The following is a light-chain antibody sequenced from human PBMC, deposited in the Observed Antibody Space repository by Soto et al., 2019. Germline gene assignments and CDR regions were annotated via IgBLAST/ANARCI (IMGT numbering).Light chain of an antibody. CDR2: EVT. J-gene: IGLJ1*01. CDR1: SSDLGIYNY. Sequence: QSVLTQPASVSGSPGQLIAISCSGSSSDLGIYNYVSWYQQHPGKVPKLIIFEVTNRPSGVSNRFSGSKSGNTASLTISGLQAEDEADYYCSSYTTSSTRVFGTGTKVTVL. CDR3: SSYTTSSTRV. V-gene: IGLV2-14*01.